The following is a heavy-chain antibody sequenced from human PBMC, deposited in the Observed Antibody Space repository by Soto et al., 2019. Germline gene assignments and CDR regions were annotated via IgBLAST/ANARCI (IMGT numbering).Heavy chain of an antibody. CDR1: GFTFSTYS. CDR3: ARAYYSSTWFFDY. CDR2: ISSSSSTI. J-gene: IGHJ4*02. Sequence: GGSLRLSCAASGFTFSTYSMNWVRQAPGKGLEWVSYISSSSSTIYYADSVKGRFTISRDNAKNSLYLQMNSLRDEDTAVYYCARAYYSSTWFFDYWGQGTLVTVSS. V-gene: IGHV3-48*02. D-gene: IGHD6-13*01.